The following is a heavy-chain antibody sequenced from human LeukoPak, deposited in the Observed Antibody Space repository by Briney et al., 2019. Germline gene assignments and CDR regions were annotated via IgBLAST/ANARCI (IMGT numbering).Heavy chain of an antibody. J-gene: IGHJ4*02. CDR1: GGSISRSNW. CDR2: ILHSGDT. Sequence: PSETLSLTCAVSGGSISRSNWWSWVRQPPGKGLEWIGDILHSGDTNYNASLRSRLTISLDKSRNQFSLQLSSVTAADTAVYYCARGFASSSWFFDSWAQGTLVTVSS. V-gene: IGHV4-4*02. CDR3: ARGFASSSWFFDS. D-gene: IGHD6-13*01.